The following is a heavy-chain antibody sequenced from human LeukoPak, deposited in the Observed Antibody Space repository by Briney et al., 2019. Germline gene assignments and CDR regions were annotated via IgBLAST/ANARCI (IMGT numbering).Heavy chain of an antibody. CDR1: GFTVSSNY. D-gene: IGHD5-18*01. CDR3: AREGGDLLGETAPRDYYYYGMDV. CDR2: IYSGAST. V-gene: IGHV3-66*01. J-gene: IGHJ6*02. Sequence: GGSLILTCAASGFTVSSNYMSWVRQAPGMGLEWVSVIYSGASTYYADSVKGRFTISRDNSKNTLYLQMNSLRAEDTAVYYCAREGGDLLGETAPRDYYYYGMDVWGQGTTVTVSS.